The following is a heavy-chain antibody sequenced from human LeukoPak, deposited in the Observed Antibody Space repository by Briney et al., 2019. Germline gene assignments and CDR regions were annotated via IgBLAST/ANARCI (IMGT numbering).Heavy chain of an antibody. CDR3: AREDTGTTGITDAFDI. D-gene: IGHD1-1*01. CDR1: GFTFSSYG. J-gene: IGHJ3*02. Sequence: PGGSPRLSCAASGFTFSSYGMHWVRQAPGKGLEWGAVIWYDGSNQYYADSVKGRFTISRDNSKNTVYLQMNSLRAEDTAVFYCAREDTGTTGITDAFDIWGQGTMVTVSS. CDR2: IWYDGSNQ. V-gene: IGHV3-33*01.